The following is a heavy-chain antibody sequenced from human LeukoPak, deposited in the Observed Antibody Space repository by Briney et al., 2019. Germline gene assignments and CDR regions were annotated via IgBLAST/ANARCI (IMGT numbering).Heavy chain of an antibody. CDR2: INPNSGGT. D-gene: IGHD3-16*01. Sequence: GASVKVSCNASGYTFTGYYMHWVRQAPGQGLEWMGWINPNSGGTNYAQKFQGRVTMTRDTSISTAYMELSRLRSNDTAVYYCARDLIGTDAFDIWGQGTMVTVSS. J-gene: IGHJ3*02. CDR3: ARDLIGTDAFDI. CDR1: GYTFTGYY. V-gene: IGHV1-2*02.